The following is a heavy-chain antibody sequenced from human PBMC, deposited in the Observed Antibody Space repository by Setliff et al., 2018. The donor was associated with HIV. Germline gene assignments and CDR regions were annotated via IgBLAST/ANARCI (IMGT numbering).Heavy chain of an antibody. CDR1: GFTFSSYS. D-gene: IGHD6-19*01. J-gene: IGHJ3*02. V-gene: IGHV3-48*01. Sequence: QPGGSLRLSCAASGFTFSSYSMNWVRQAPGKGLEWVSYISSSSSTIYYADSVKGRFTISRDNAKNSLYLQMNSLRAEDMALYYCVRDKWLVPDTFDIWGQGTMVTVSS. CDR2: ISSSSSTI. CDR3: VRDKWLVPDTFDI.